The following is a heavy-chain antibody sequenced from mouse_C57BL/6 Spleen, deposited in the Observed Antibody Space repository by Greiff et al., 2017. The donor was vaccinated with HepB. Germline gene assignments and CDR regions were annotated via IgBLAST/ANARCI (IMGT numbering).Heavy chain of an antibody. CDR1: GFNIKDDY. V-gene: IGHV14-4*01. Sequence: VQLKESGAELVRPGASVKLSCTASGFNIKDDYMHWVKQRPEQGLEWIGWIDPENGDTEYASKFQGKATITADTSSNTAYLQLSSLTSEDTAVYYCTTDYGNYEGYFDVWGTGTTVTVSS. D-gene: IGHD2-1*01. CDR3: TTDYGNYEGYFDV. J-gene: IGHJ1*03. CDR2: IDPENGDT.